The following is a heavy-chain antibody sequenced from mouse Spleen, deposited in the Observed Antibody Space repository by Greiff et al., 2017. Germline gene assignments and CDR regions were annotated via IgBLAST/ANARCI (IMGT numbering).Heavy chain of an antibody. J-gene: IGHJ4*01. D-gene: IGHD6-1*01. CDR2: IWRGGGT. CDR1: GYSLTSYG. V-gene: IGHV2-5-1*01. CDR3: ANETGYGLCALDY. Sequence: QVQLQQSGPSLVKPSPSLSITCKASGYSLTSYGVHWVRQCPGKGLEWMGVIWRGGGTNYNTAFMSRQTITKDNSKSQVFFKMNSLQADDTAIYYCANETGYGLCALDYWGQGTSSTVSS.